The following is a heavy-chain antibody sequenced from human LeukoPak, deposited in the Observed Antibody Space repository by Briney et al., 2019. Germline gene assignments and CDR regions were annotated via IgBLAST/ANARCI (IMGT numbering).Heavy chain of an antibody. CDR3: IADTAGDLAF. CDR1: GFTFSSSA. CDR2: ISNNGGYT. D-gene: IGHD6-13*01. J-gene: IGHJ4*02. V-gene: IGHV3-23*01. Sequence: PGGSLRLSCAASGFTFSSSAMSWSRQAPGKGLEWVSAISNNGGYTYYADSVQGRFTISRDAATNSLYLQMNSLKIEDTALYYCIADTAGDLAFWGQGTLVIVSS.